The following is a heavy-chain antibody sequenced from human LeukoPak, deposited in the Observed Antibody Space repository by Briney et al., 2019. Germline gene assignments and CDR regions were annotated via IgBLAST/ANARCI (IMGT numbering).Heavy chain of an antibody. CDR1: GFTFSSYA. D-gene: IGHD4-11*01. V-gene: IGHV3-48*04. Sequence: GGSLRLSCAASGFTFSSYAMSWVRQAPGKGLEWVSYIGSSGSTMYYADSVKGRFTISRDNAKNSLYLQMNSLRAEDTAVYYCARGRTWGTTVLVGFDPWGQGTLVTVSS. J-gene: IGHJ5*02. CDR3: ARGRTWGTTVLVGFDP. CDR2: IGSSGSTM.